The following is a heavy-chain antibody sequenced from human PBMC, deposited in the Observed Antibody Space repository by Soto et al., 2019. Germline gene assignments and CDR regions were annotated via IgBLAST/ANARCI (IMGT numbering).Heavy chain of an antibody. CDR3: ARDDISRGYYVDY. CDR1: GFTFSSYG. Sequence: QVQLVESGGGVAQPGRSLRLSCAASGFTFSSYGLHWVRQAPGKGLEWVAIIWQDGTNKYADSVKGRFTISRDNSRNTLYLQMNNLRAEDTAMYHCARDDISRGYYVDYWGQGALFTVSS. D-gene: IGHD3-22*01. J-gene: IGHJ4*02. V-gene: IGHV3-33*01. CDR2: IWQDGTNK.